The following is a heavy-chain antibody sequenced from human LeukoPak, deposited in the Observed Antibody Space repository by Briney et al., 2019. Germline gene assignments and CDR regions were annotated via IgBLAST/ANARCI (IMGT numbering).Heavy chain of an antibody. CDR1: GFAFSSYA. CDR2: ISGSGGST. CDR3: ARRDYYGSGSYYPQYYFDF. J-gene: IGHJ4*02. V-gene: IGHV3-23*01. Sequence: GGSLRLSCAASGFAFSSYAMSWVRQAPGKGLEWVSAISGSGGSTYYADSVKGRFTISRDNSKNTLYLQMNSLRAEDTAVYYCARRDYYGSGSYYPQYYFDFWGQGTLVTVSS. D-gene: IGHD3-10*01.